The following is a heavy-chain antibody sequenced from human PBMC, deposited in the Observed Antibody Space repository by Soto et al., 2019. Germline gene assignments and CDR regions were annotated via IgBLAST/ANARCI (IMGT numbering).Heavy chain of an antibody. CDR1: GGSFSGYY. D-gene: IGHD3-10*01. CDR2: INHSGST. Sequence: PSETLSLTCAVYGGSFSGYYWSWIRQPPGKGLEWIGEINHSGSTNYNPSLKSRVTISVDTSKNQFSLKLSSVTAADTAVYYCARAGTSGYYGMDVWGQGTTVTVS. J-gene: IGHJ6*02. CDR3: ARAGTSGYYGMDV. V-gene: IGHV4-34*01.